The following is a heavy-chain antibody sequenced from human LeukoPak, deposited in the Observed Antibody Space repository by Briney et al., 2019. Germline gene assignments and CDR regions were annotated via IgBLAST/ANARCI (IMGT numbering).Heavy chain of an antibody. CDR1: GGSISSYY. CDR2: IYSTGST. Sequence: SETLSLTCTVSGGSISSYYWSWIRQPAGKGLEWIGRIYSTGSTNYNPSLKSRVTMSVDTSKNQFSLRLRSVTAADAAVCYCARQIASAGTAGFDFWGQGALVTVSS. V-gene: IGHV4-4*07. J-gene: IGHJ4*02. D-gene: IGHD6-13*01. CDR3: ARQIASAGTAGFDF.